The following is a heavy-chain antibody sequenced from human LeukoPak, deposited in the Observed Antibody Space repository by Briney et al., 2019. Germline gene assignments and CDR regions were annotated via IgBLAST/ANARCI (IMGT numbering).Heavy chain of an antibody. Sequence: PGGSLRLSCAASGFDLNTYEMNWVRQAPGRGLEWIADITISGHTKNYADSVKGRFTISRDNAGPSLSLQMNSLRVEDTGVYYCARGDPHADLWGQGTLVTVSS. CDR3: ARGDPHADL. J-gene: IGHJ5*02. CDR1: GFDLNTYE. V-gene: IGHV3-48*03. CDR2: ITISGHTK.